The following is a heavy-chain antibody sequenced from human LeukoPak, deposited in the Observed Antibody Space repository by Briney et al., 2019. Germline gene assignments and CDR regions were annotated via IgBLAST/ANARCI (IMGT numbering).Heavy chain of an antibody. Sequence: PSETLSLTCAVYGGSFSGYYWSWIRQPPGKGLEWIGEINHSGSTNYNPSLKSRVTISVDTSKNQFSLKLSSVTAADTAVYYCAREDYYDFWSGTLDYWGQGTLVTVSS. J-gene: IGHJ4*02. CDR3: AREDYYDFWSGTLDY. CDR1: GGSFSGYY. V-gene: IGHV4-34*01. CDR2: INHSGST. D-gene: IGHD3-3*01.